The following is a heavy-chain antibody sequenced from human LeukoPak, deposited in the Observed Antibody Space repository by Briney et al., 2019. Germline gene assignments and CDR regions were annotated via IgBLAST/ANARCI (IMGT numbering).Heavy chain of an antibody. Sequence: GRSLRLSCAASGFTFDDYAMHWVRQAPGKGLEWVSGISWNSGSIGYADSVKGRFTISRDNAKNSLYLQMNSLRAEDTAVYYCVRDPGRSYSRDSDYRGQGTLVTVSS. CDR3: VRDPGRSYSRDSDY. J-gene: IGHJ4*02. V-gene: IGHV3-9*01. D-gene: IGHD3-10*01. CDR1: GFTFDDYA. CDR2: ISWNSGSI.